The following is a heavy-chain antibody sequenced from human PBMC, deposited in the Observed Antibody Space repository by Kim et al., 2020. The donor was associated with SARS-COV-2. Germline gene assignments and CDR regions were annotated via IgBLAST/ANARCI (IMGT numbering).Heavy chain of an antibody. Sequence: SETLSLTCTVSGDSINIYYWSWIRQPPGKGLEWIGYSGGTNYNPSLESRVTMSLDASKKQFSLKLHSVTAADTAVYYCARHEGGRIPVGGYFDYWGQGTLVTVSS. CDR3: ARHEGGRIPVGGYFDY. V-gene: IGHV4-59*08. D-gene: IGHD1-26*01. J-gene: IGHJ4*02. CDR2: SGGT. CDR1: GDSINIYY.